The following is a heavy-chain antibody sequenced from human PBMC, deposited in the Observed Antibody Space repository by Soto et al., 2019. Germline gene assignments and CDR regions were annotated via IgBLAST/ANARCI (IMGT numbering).Heavy chain of an antibody. CDR3: AIGKVVVAATTYNWFDP. Sequence: SETLSLTCTVPGGSISSGDYYWSWIRQPPGKGLEWIGYIYYSGSTYYNPSLKSRVTISVDTSKNQFSLKLSSVTAADTAVYYCAIGKVVVAATTYNWFDPWGQGTLVTVSS. CDR2: IYYSGST. J-gene: IGHJ5*02. D-gene: IGHD2-15*01. V-gene: IGHV4-30-4*01. CDR1: GGSISSGDYY.